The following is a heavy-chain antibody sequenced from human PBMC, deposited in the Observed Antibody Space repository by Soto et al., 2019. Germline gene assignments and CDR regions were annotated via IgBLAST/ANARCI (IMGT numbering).Heavy chain of an antibody. CDR3: ARDLYQLLSFDP. CDR1: GYTFTTYG. J-gene: IGHJ5*02. V-gene: IGHV1-18*01. CDR2: ISTYNGNT. D-gene: IGHD2-2*01. Sequence: ASVKVSCKASGYTFTTYGITWVRQAPGQGLEWMGWISTYNGNTTYPQKLQGRVTMTTDTSASTAYMELSSLRSEDTAVYYCARDLYQLLSFDPWGQG.